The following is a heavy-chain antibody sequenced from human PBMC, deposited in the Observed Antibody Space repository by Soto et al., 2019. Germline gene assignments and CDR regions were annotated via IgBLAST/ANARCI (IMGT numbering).Heavy chain of an antibody. J-gene: IGHJ6*03. CDR2: INNDGSVS. V-gene: IGHV3-74*01. D-gene: IGHD2-15*01. CDR1: GFTFSNYW. Sequence: EVQLVESGGGLVQPGGSPRLSCVASGFTFSNYWMYWVRQAPGEGLVWVSRINNDGSVSSYADSVKGRLTISRDNVKNTLYLQMDSLRAEDTAVYYCARGDCVGGTCYSLAGPFYYYMDVWGKGTTVTVFS. CDR3: ARGDCVGGTCYSLAGPFYYYMDV.